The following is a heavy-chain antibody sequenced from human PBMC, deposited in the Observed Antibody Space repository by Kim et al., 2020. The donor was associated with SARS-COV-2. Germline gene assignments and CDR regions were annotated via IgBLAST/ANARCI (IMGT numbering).Heavy chain of an antibody. J-gene: IGHJ3*02. CDR3: AKPPPSGKGTVGAFDI. D-gene: IGHD1-1*01. Sequence: VKGQFTSSRDNTENTLYLQMNSLRAEDTAVYYCAKPPPSGKGTVGAFDIWGQGTMVTVSS. V-gene: IGHV3-23*01.